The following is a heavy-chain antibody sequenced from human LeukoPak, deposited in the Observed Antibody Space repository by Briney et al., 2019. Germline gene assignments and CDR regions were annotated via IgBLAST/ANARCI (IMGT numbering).Heavy chain of an antibody. V-gene: IGHV3-30*18. Sequence: GGSLRLSCAASGFTFSSYGMHWVRQAPGKGLEWVAVVSYDGSNKYYADSVKGRFTISRDNSKNTLYLQMNSLRAEDTAVYYCAKFHRPKYSRGYFDYWGQGTLVTVSS. CDR1: GFTFSSYG. CDR3: AKFHRPKYSRGYFDY. D-gene: IGHD5-12*01. CDR2: VSYDGSNK. J-gene: IGHJ4*02.